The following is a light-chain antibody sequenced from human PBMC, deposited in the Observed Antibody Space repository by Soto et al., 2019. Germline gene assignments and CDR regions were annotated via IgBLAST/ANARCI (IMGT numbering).Light chain of an antibody. J-gene: IGKJ1*01. Sequence: AIRMTPSPSSFSASTVDKVSITCRASQNINNFLAWYQQKPGKAPKLLIYAASALQSGAPSRFSGSGSGTEFTLTISCLQSEDFATYYCQQYYSYPWTFGQGTKVDIK. CDR2: AAS. V-gene: IGKV1-8*01. CDR3: QQYYSYPWT. CDR1: QNINNF.